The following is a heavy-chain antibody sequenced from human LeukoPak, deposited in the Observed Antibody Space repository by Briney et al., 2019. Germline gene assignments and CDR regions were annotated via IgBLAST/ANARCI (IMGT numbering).Heavy chain of an antibody. CDR1: GFTFSSYW. Sequence: GGSLRLSCAASGFTFSSYWMSWVRQAPGKGLEWVANIKQDGSEKYYVDSVKGRFTISRDNAKNSLYLQMNSLRAEDTAVYYCARVPTYYDYVFDYWGQGTLVTVSS. D-gene: IGHD3-16*01. J-gene: IGHJ4*02. CDR3: ARVPTYYDYVFDY. V-gene: IGHV3-7*01. CDR2: IKQDGSEK.